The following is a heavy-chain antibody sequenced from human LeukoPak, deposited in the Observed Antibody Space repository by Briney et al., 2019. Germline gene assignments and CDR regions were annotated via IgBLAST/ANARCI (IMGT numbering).Heavy chain of an antibody. D-gene: IGHD6-13*01. CDR1: GFTFSSYD. V-gene: IGHV3-13*01. CDR2: IGTAGDT. Sequence: GGSLRLSCAASGFTFSSYDMHWVRPATGKGLEWVSAIGTAGDTYYPGSVKGRFTISRENAKNSLYPQMNSLRAGDTAVYYCARGGAAAGSYYYYYGMDVWGQGTTVTVSS. CDR3: ARGGAAAGSYYYYYGMDV. J-gene: IGHJ6*02.